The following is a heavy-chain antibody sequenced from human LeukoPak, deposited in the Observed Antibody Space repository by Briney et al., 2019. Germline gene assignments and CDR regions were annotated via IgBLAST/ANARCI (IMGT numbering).Heavy chain of an antibody. V-gene: IGHV7-4-1*02. J-gene: IGHJ5*02. CDR2: INTNTGNP. CDR3: ARVSSSYANWFDP. Sequence: ASVKVSCKASGYTFTNYAMNWVRQAPGQGLERMGWINTNTGNPTYAQGFTGRFVFSLDTSVSTAYLQISSLKAEDTAVYYCARVSSSYANWFDPWGQGTLVTVSS. CDR1: GYTFTNYA. D-gene: IGHD6-13*01.